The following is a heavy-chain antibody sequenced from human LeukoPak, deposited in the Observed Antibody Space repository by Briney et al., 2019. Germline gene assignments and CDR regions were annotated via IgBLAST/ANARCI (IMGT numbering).Heavy chain of an antibody. J-gene: IGHJ5*02. CDR2: IRYDGSNK. Sequence: GGSLRLSCAASGFTFSGYGMHWVRQAPGKGLEWVTYIRYDGSNKYYADSVKGRFTISRDNSKNTLYLQMNSLRAEDTAVYYCAKESSNYVSVNWFDPWGQGTLVTVSS. CDR1: GFTFSGYG. CDR3: AKESSNYVSVNWFDP. D-gene: IGHD4-11*01. V-gene: IGHV3-30*02.